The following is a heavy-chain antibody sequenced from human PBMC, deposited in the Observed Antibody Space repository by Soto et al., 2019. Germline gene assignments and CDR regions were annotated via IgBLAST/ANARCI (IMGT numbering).Heavy chain of an antibody. CDR1: GDSISTVDYF. CDR3: ARGRYCLTGRCFPDWFDS. V-gene: IGHV4-30-4*01. Sequence: SETLSLTCSVSGDSISTVDYFWAWIRQPPGQALEYIGYIYKSTTTYYNPSFESRVAISLDTSKSQFSLNVTSVTAADTAVYFCARGRYCLTGRCFPDWFDSWGQGTLVTVSS. J-gene: IGHJ5*01. D-gene: IGHD2-15*01. CDR2: IYKSTTT.